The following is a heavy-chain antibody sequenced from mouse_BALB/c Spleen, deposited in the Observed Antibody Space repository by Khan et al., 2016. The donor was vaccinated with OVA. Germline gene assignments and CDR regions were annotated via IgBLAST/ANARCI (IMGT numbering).Heavy chain of an antibody. Sequence: QVQLLQSGAELAKPGASVKMSCKASGYTFINYWILWVKQRPGQGLEWIGYINPSTGYTEYTQNFKDKFTLTADKSSSTAYLQLSSLTSEDSAVYYCARRRLRCEFDYWGQGTTLTVSS. V-gene: IGHV1-7*01. D-gene: IGHD1-1*01. CDR3: ARRRLRCEFDY. CDR2: INPSTGYT. CDR1: GYTFINYW. J-gene: IGHJ2*01.